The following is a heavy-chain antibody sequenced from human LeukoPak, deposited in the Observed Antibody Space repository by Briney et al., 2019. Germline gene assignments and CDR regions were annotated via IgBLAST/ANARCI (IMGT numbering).Heavy chain of an antibody. J-gene: IGHJ4*02. D-gene: IGHD1-20*01. V-gene: IGHV3-30*04. Sequence: PGGSLRLSCAASGFTFSSHAMHWVRQAPGKGLEWVAVISYDGSNKYYADSVKGRFTISRDNSKNTLYLQMNSLRAEDTAVYYCASRNWNDVNYWGQGTLVTVSS. CDR2: ISYDGSNK. CDR1: GFTFSSHA. CDR3: ASRNWNDVNY.